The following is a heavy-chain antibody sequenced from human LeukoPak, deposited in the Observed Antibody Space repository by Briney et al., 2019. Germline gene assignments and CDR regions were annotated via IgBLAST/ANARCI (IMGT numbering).Heavy chain of an antibody. CDR3: ARNQLFDPSAFDY. D-gene: IGHD2-2*01. CDR1: GGPISSGGYS. CDR2: IYHSGST. V-gene: IGHV4-30-2*02. Sequence: KPSETLSLTCAVSGGPISSGGYSWSWIRQPPGKGLEWIGYIYHSGSTYYNPSLKSRVTISVDRSKNQFSLKLSSVTAADTAAYYCARNQLFDPSAFDYWGQGTLVTVSS. J-gene: IGHJ4*02.